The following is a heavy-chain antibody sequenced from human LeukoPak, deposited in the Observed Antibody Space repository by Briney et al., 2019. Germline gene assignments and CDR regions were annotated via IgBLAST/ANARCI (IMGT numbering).Heavy chain of an antibody. CDR2: IYPADSDT. Sequence: GASLQISCKGSGSSFTSYWIGGVRQVPGKGLEGMGIIYPADSDTRYSPSFQGQVTISADKSISTAYLQWSSLKASDTAMYYCARQGAYSYGYGYWAQGTLVTVSS. V-gene: IGHV5-51*01. CDR1: GSSFTSYW. D-gene: IGHD5-18*01. J-gene: IGHJ4*02. CDR3: ARQGAYSYGYGY.